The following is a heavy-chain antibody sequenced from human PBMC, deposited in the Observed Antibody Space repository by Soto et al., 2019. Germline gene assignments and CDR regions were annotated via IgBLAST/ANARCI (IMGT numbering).Heavy chain of an antibody. CDR1: GYIFTTYS. J-gene: IGHJ5*02. CDR3: AREAFGVQASWFDP. D-gene: IGHD3-10*01. Sequence: ASVKVSCKASGYIFTTYSITWVGQAPGQGLEWMGWVSASNGKTNYAQKFEDRVTMTTDTSTTTAYMELRSPRSDDTAVYYCAREAFGVQASWFDPWGQGTLVTVSS. V-gene: IGHV1-18*04. CDR2: VSASNGKT.